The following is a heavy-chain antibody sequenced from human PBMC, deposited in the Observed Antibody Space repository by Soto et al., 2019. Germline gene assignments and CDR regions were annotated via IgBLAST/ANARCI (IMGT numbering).Heavy chain of an antibody. CDR2: ISGSGGST. J-gene: IGHJ4*02. CDR3: AKDDTYYDFWSGNYTASSFDY. V-gene: IGHV3-23*01. Sequence: GGSLRLFCVASGFTFSSYAMSWVRQAPGKGLEWVPAISGSGGSTYYADSVKGRFTISRDNSKNTLYLQRNSLRAEDTAVYYCAKDDTYYDFWSGNYTASSFDYWGQGTLVTVSS. D-gene: IGHD3-3*01. CDR1: GFTFSSYA.